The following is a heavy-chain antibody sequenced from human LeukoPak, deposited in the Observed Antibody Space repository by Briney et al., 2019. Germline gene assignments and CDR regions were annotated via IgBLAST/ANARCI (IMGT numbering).Heavy chain of an antibody. Sequence: SETLSLTCSVSGGSISSSSYYWGWIRQPPGKGLEWIGSIYYSGSTYYNPSLKSRVTISVDTSKKQFSLKLSSVTAADTAVYFCARHRIVVVVATTSCFDPWGQGTLVTVSS. CDR1: GGSISSSSYY. D-gene: IGHD2-15*01. CDR2: IYYSGST. J-gene: IGHJ5*02. V-gene: IGHV4-39*01. CDR3: ARHRIVVVVATTSCFDP.